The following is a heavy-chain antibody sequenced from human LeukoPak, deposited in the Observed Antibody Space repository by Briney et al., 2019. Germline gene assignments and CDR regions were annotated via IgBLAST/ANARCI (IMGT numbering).Heavy chain of an antibody. CDR3: ARDKGAYCGGDCYPPNWFDP. CDR2: IIPILGIA. D-gene: IGHD2-21*02. Sequence: SVKVSCKASGGTFSSYAISWVRQAPGQGLEWMGRIIPILGIANYAQKFQGRVTITADKSTSTAYMELSSLRSEDTAVYYCARDKGAYCGGDCYPPNWFDPWGQGTLVTVSS. V-gene: IGHV1-69*04. CDR1: GGTFSSYA. J-gene: IGHJ5*02.